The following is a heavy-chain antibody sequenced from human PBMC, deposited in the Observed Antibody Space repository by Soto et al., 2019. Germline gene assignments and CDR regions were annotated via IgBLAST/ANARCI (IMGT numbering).Heavy chain of an antibody. J-gene: IGHJ6*02. V-gene: IGHV1-69*13. D-gene: IGHD4-17*01. CDR2: IIPIFGTA. Sequence: SVKVSCKASGGTFSSYAISWVRQAPGQGLEWMGGIIPIFGTANYAQKFQGRVTITADESTSTAYMELSSLRSEDTAVYYCARNGRSTVVTPSPGGYYYYGMDVWG. CDR1: GGTFSSYA. CDR3: ARNGRSTVVTPSPGGYYYYGMDV.